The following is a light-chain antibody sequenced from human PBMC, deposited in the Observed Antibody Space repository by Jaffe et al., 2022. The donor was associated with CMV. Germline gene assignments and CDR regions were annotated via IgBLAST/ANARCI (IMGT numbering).Light chain of an antibody. Sequence: EIVLTQSPGTLSLSPGERVTLSCRASQSVSRSYLAWYQQKPGQAPRLLFDGASSRATGIPDRFSGSGSGTDFTLTISRLEPEDFAVYYCQQYGSSPVTFGPGTKVDIK. V-gene: IGKV3-20*01. CDR2: GAS. CDR1: QSVSRSY. J-gene: IGKJ3*01. CDR3: QQYGSSPVT.